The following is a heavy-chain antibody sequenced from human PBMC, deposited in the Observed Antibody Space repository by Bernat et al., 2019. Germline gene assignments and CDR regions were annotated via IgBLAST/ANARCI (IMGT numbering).Heavy chain of an antibody. CDR2: IYYTGNT. D-gene: IGHD2-15*01. Sequence: QVQLQESGPGLVKSSETLSLTCTVSGGSISSHYWSWIRQPPGKGLEWIGYIYYTGNTNYNASLNSRVTISVDTSRTRFSLKLTSVTAADTAVYYCARVLLGYCSGDSCHNRDSYFYYYMDVWGKGTTVTVSS. CDR3: ARVLLGYCSGDSCHNRDSYFYYYMDV. CDR1: GGSISSHY. V-gene: IGHV4-59*11. J-gene: IGHJ6*03.